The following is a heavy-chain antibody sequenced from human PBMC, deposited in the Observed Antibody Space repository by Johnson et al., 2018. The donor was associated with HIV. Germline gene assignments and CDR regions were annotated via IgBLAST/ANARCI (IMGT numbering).Heavy chain of an antibody. CDR2: ISWNSGSI. CDR3: AKVNAGIDAFDI. D-gene: IGHD6-13*01. V-gene: IGHV3-9*01. Sequence: VQLVESGGGVERRGGSLRLSCAASGFTFDDYAMHWVRQAPGKGLEWVSGISWNSGSIGYADSVKGRFTIYRDHAKNSLHLQMNSLRAEDRAVYYCAKVNAGIDAFDIWGQGTMVTVSS. J-gene: IGHJ3*02. CDR1: GFTFDDYA.